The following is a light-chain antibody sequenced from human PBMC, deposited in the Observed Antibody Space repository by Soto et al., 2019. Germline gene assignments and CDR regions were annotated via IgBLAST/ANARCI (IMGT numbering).Light chain of an antibody. CDR2: AAS. V-gene: IGKV1-9*01. CDR3: QQVNSYPLT. CDR1: QGISSY. J-gene: IGKJ4*01. Sequence: DIQLTQSPSFLSASVGDGVTITCRASQGISSYLAWYQQKPGKAPKLLIYAASILQSGVPSRFRGSGSGTEFTLTISSLQHEDFATYYCQQVNSYPLTFGGGTKVDIK.